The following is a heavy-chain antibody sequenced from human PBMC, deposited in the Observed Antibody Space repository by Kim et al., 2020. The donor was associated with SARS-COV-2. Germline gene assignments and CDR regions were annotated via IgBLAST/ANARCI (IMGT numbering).Heavy chain of an antibody. CDR2: ISSSGSTI. CDR1: GFTFSSYE. CDR3: ARESYRYYDSSGPFDY. Sequence: GGSLRLSCAASGFTFSSYEMNWVRQAPGKGLEWVSYISSSGSTIYYADSVKGRFTISRDNAKNSLYLQMNSLRAEDTAVYYCARESYRYYDSSGPFDYWGQGTLVTVSS. D-gene: IGHD3-22*01. V-gene: IGHV3-48*03. J-gene: IGHJ4*02.